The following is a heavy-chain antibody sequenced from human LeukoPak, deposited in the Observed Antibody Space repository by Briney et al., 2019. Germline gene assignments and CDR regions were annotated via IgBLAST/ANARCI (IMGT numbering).Heavy chain of an antibody. CDR3: ASLHDIVVIPDATIDY. CDR2: ISSSGSDI. J-gene: IGHJ4*02. Sequence: GGSLRLSCAASGFTVSSNYVSWVRQAPGKGLEWVSCISSSGSDIYYADSVKGRFTVSRDNGNNLLYLQMNSLRADDTAVYYCASLHDIVVIPDATIDYWGQGTLVTVSS. CDR1: GFTVSSNY. D-gene: IGHD2-2*01. V-gene: IGHV3-21*01.